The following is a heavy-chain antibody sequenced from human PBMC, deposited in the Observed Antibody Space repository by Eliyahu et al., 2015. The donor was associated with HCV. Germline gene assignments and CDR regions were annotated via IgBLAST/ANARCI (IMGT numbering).Heavy chain of an antibody. Sequence: EVQLVESGGGLVKPGGSLRLSCAASGFXFSNAWMSWVRQAPGKGLEWVGRXKNKAEGGTAGYAAPVKGRFTISRDDSKNTLYLQMNSLKTEDTAVYYCTTDPTPHCSGGSCYFFDYCGQGTLVTVSS. CDR3: TTDPTPHCSGGSCYFFDY. J-gene: IGHJ4*02. CDR1: GFXFSNAW. D-gene: IGHD2-15*01. V-gene: IGHV3-15*01. CDR2: XKNKAEGGTA.